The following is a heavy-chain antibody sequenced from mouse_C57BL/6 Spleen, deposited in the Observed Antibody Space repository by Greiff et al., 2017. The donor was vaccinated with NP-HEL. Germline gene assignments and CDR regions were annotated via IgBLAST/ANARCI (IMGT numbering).Heavy chain of an antibody. CDR2: IDPSDSET. CDR3: ARTGPYYSDY. Sequence: VQLQQSGAELVRPGSSVKLSCKASGYTFTSYWMQWVKQRPIQGLEWIGNIDPSDSETHYNQKFKDKATLTVDKSSSTAYMQLSSLTSEDSAVYYCARTGPYYSDYWGQGTTRT. CDR1: GYTFTSYW. D-gene: IGHD4-1*01. J-gene: IGHJ2*01. V-gene: IGHV1-52*01.